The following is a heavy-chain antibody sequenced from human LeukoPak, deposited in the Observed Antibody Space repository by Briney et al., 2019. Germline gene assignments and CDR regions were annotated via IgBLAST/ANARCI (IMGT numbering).Heavy chain of an antibody. J-gene: IGHJ4*02. V-gene: IGHV4-61*08. Sequence: SETLSLTCTVSGASVSSGDYHWSWVRQAPGKGLEWIGHNQNPSYDPSLKSRVVISIHTSRNQFSLTLNTVTAADTATYFCVTHFVNGGGRGHWGPGALVTVSS. D-gene: IGHD2-8*01. CDR3: VTHFVNGGGRGH. CDR2: HNQNP. CDR1: GASVSSGDYH.